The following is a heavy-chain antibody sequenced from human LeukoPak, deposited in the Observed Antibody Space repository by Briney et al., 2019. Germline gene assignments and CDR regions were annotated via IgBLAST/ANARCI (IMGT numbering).Heavy chain of an antibody. CDR3: ARFSYYDSSGYVYYYYYGMDV. D-gene: IGHD3-22*01. V-gene: IGHV3-21*01. CDR1: GFTFSSYS. Sequence: GGSLRLSCAASGFTFSSYSMNWVRQAPGKGLEWVSSISSSSSYIYYADSVKGRFTISRDNAKNSLYLQMNGLRAEDTAVYYCARFSYYDSSGYVYYYYYGMDVWGQGTTVTVSS. J-gene: IGHJ6*02. CDR2: ISSSSSYI.